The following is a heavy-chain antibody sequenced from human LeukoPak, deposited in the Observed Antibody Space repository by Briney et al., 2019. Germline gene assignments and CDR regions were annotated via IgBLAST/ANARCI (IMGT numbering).Heavy chain of an antibody. Sequence: SSETLSLTCAVYGGSFSGYYWSWIRQPPGKGLEWIGEIDHSGSTNYNPSLKSRVTISVDTSKNQFSLKLSSVTAADTALYYCARGRVTMIVVVNSYYYSMDVWGKGTTVTVSS. J-gene: IGHJ6*03. D-gene: IGHD3-22*01. CDR2: IDHSGST. CDR1: GGSFSGYY. CDR3: ARGRVTMIVVVNSYYYSMDV. V-gene: IGHV4-34*01.